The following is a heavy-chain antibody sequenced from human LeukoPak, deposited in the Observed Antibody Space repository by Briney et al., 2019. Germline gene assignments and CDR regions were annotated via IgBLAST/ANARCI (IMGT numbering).Heavy chain of an antibody. V-gene: IGHV4-34*01. CDR3: ARVSTSFEAHNYYYMDV. D-gene: IGHD2-2*01. Sequence: PSETLSLTCAVYGGSFSGYFWNWIRQSPGKGLEWIGEINHSGSTNYNPSLKSRVTISVDTSKNQFSLKLSSVTPADTAVYYCARVSTSFEAHNYYYMDVGGKGTTVTVSS. J-gene: IGHJ6*03. CDR1: GGSFSGYF. CDR2: INHSGST.